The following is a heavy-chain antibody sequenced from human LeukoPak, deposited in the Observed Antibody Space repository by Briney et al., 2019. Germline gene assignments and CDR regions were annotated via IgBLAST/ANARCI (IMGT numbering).Heavy chain of an antibody. CDR1: GFTFSSYS. D-gene: IGHD6-13*01. CDR3: ARDRAAAARQPVDY. CDR2: ISSTNI. V-gene: IGHV3-21*01. Sequence: GGSLRLSCAASGFTFSSYSMNWVRQAPGKGLEWVSSISSTNIYYADSLKCRFTISRDNAKNSLYLQMNSLRAEDTAVYYCARDRAAAARQPVDYWGQGTLVTVSS. J-gene: IGHJ4*02.